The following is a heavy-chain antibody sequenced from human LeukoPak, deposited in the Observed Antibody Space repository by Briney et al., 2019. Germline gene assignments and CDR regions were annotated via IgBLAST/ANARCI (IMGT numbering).Heavy chain of an antibody. CDR2: IKEDGSKK. V-gene: IGHV3-7*01. J-gene: IGHJ6*03. D-gene: IGHD4-11*01. CDR1: GFTFSYYW. Sequence: GGSLRLSCAASGFTFSYYWMSWVRQAPGKGLEWVANIKEDGSKKYYVDSVKGRFTISRDDAKNSLYLQMNSLRAEDTAVYYCARAITTYYYYYMDVWGKGTTVTVSS. CDR3: ARAITTYYYYYMDV.